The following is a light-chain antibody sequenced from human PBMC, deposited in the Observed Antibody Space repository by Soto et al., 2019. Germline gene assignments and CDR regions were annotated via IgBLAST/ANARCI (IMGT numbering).Light chain of an antibody. CDR2: DVS. V-gene: IGLV2-11*01. CDR1: SSDVGGYNY. CDR3: CSYAGIYHLL. J-gene: IGLJ2*01. Sequence: QSALTQPRSVSGSPGQSVTISCTGTSSDVGGYNYVSWYQQHPGKAPKLMIYDVSKRPSGVPDRFSGSKSGNTASLTISRLQAEDEADYYCCSYAGIYHLLFGGGTKVTVL.